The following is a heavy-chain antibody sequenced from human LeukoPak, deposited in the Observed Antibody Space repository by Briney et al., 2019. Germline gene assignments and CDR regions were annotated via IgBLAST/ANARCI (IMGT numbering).Heavy chain of an antibody. CDR1: GFTFSSYY. D-gene: IGHD3-3*01. CDR2: IKQDGSEK. J-gene: IGHJ6*03. Sequence: GGSLRLSCAASGFTFSSYYMSWVRQAPGKGLEWVAKIKQDGSEKYYVDSVKGRFTTSRDNAKNSLYLQMNSLRAEDTAVYYCARVPYDFWSGYYYYYYMDVWGKGTTVTVSS. V-gene: IGHV3-7*01. CDR3: ARVPYDFWSGYYYYYYMDV.